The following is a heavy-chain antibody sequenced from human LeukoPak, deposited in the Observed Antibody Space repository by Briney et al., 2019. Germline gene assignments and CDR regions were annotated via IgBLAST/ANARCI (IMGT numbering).Heavy chain of an antibody. J-gene: IGHJ4*02. CDR1: VFPFSDYT. V-gene: IGHV3-21*01. D-gene: IGHD2-15*01. Sequence: GGSLRLSCAASVFPFSDYTVNGVRQAPGKGLEWVSSISTSSTYTYYADSVKGRFTISRDNGKNSLWLQLNNLSAEDTAVYYCVRANCIGGTCDYYFDYWGQGTLVTVSS. CDR3: VRANCIGGTCDYYFDY. CDR2: ISTSSTYT.